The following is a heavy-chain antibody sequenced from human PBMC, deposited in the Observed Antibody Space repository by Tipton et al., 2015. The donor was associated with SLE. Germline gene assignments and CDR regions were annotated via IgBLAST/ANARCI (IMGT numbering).Heavy chain of an antibody. J-gene: IGHJ3*02. CDR3: ARTLGAIAHTVYDAFDI. V-gene: IGHV4-59*01. CDR2: IYSSGEST. Sequence: TLSLTCTVSGGSISYYYWSWIRQPPGKGLEWIGYIYSSGESTKYNPSLKSRVAISVDTSKNQFSLKLTSVTAADTAVYYCARTLGAIAHTVYDAFDIWGQGKMVTVSS. D-gene: IGHD1-26*01. CDR1: GGSISYYY.